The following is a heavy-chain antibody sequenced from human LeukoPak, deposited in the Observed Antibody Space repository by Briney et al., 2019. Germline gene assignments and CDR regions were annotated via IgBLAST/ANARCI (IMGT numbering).Heavy chain of an antibody. J-gene: IGHJ4*02. CDR1: GGSISSANW. CDR2: ISHSGST. Sequence: QASGTLSLTCAVSGGSISSANWWSWVRQPPGKGLERIGEISHSGSTRYNPSLESRVTISVDKSKNQFSLNLSSVTAADTAMYFCARVTATTPFDYWGQGTLVTVSS. D-gene: IGHD1-1*01. CDR3: ARVTATTPFDY. V-gene: IGHV4-4*02.